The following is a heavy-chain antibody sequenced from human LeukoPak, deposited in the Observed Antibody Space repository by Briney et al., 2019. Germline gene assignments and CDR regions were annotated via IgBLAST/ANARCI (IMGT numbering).Heavy chain of an antibody. J-gene: IGHJ4*02. Sequence: SETLSLTCTVSGGPISSSSYYWGWIRQPPGKGLEWIGSIYYSGSTYYNPSLKSRVTISVDTSKNQFSLKLSSVTAADTAVYYCARRLEGITMVRGVIKEEYYFDYWGQGTLVTVSS. CDR2: IYYSGST. CDR1: GGPISSSSYY. V-gene: IGHV4-39*01. CDR3: ARRLEGITMVRGVIKEEYYFDY. D-gene: IGHD3-10*01.